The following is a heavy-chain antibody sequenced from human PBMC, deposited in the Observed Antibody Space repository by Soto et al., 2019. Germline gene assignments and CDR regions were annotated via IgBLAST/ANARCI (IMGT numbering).Heavy chain of an antibody. CDR1: GASISGFY. V-gene: IGHV4-4*07. J-gene: IGHJ5*02. D-gene: IGHD1-1*01. CDR3: VRDGTKTLRDWFDP. Sequence: QVQLQESGPGLVKPSETLSLTCTVSGASISGFYWSWIRKSAGKGLEWIGRIYATGTTDYNPPLKSRVMMSVDTSKKQSSLKLRSVTAADTAVYYCVRDGTKTLRDWFDPWGQGISVTVAS. CDR2: IYATGTT.